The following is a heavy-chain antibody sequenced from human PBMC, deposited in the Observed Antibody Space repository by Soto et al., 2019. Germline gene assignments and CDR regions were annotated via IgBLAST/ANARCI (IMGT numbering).Heavy chain of an antibody. D-gene: IGHD3-3*01. Sequence: QVQLVQSGAEVKKPGSSVKVSCKASGGTFSSYAISWVRQAPGQALAWMGGIIPIFGTANYEQKFQGRVTITADKSTSTAYMELSSLRSEDTAVYYCARTIFGVVNSNYGMEVWGQGTTVTVS. CDR3: ARTIFGVVNSNYGMEV. CDR2: IIPIFGTA. V-gene: IGHV1-69*06. J-gene: IGHJ6*02. CDR1: GGTFSSYA.